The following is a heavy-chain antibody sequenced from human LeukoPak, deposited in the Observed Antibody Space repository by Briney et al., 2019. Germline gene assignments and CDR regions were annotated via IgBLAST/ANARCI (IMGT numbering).Heavy chain of an antibody. V-gene: IGHV3-74*01. Sequence: PGGSLRLSCAASGFTFSSHWMHWVRQAPGKGLVWVSRTNSEGSSTNHADSVKGRFTISRDNAKNTLYLQMNSLRAEDTAVYYCARSTRYCSGGSCYAYYGMDVWGQGTMVTVSS. CDR1: GFTFSSHW. D-gene: IGHD2-15*01. CDR2: TNSEGSST. CDR3: ARSTRYCSGGSCYAYYGMDV. J-gene: IGHJ6*02.